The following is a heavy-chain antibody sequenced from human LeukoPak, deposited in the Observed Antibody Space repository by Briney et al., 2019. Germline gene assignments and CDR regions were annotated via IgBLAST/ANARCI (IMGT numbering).Heavy chain of an antibody. CDR1: GFTFSSYA. Sequence: GGSLRLSCAASGFTFSSYAMSWVRQAPGKGLEWVSSISGSGGSTYYADSVKGRFTISRDNSKNTLYLQMNSLRDEDTAVYYCAKSSYYDSSGYYREYYFDYWGQGTLVTVSS. V-gene: IGHV3-23*01. CDR3: AKSSYYDSSGYYREYYFDY. J-gene: IGHJ4*02. CDR2: ISGSGGST. D-gene: IGHD3-22*01.